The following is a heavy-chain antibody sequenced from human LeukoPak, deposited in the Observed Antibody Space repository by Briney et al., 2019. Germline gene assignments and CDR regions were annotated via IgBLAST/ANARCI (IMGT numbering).Heavy chain of an antibody. CDR2: IFYSGST. Sequence: SETLSLTCTVSGGSISSSSYYWGWIRQPPGKGLEWIGSIFYSGSTYYNPSLKSRVTISVDTAKNQFSLKLSSVTAADTAVYYCARTGPADNYYDRSGYLEEDAFGIWGQGTMVTVSS. CDR3: ARTGPADNYYDRSGYLEEDAFGI. V-gene: IGHV4-39*07. CDR1: GGSISSSSYY. J-gene: IGHJ3*02. D-gene: IGHD3-22*01.